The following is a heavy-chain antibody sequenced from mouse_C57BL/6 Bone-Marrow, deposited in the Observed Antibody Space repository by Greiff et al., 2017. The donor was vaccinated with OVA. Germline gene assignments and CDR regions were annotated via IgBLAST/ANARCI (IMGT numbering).Heavy chain of an antibody. D-gene: IGHD1-1*01. CDR3: AREGLLPPFDY. CDR2: IYPGDGDT. V-gene: IGHV1-80*01. CDR1: GYAFSSYW. J-gene: IGHJ2*01. Sequence: VKLMESGAELVKPGASVKISCKASGYAFSSYWMNWVKQRPGKGLEWIGQIYPGDGDTNYNGKFKGKATLTADKSSSTAYMQLSSLTSEDSAVYFCAREGLLPPFDYWGQGTTLTVSS.